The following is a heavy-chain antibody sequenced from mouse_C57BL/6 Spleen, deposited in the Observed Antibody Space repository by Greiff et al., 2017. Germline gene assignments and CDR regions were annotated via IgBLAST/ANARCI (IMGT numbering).Heavy chain of an antibody. V-gene: IGHV3-6*01. J-gene: IGHJ2*01. CDR3: ARVATSYYFDY. CDR2: ISYDGSN. CDR1: GYSITSGYY. Sequence: EVKLQESGPGLVKPSQSLSLTCSVTGYSITSGYYWNWIRQFPGNKLEWMGYISYDGSNNYNPSLKNRISITRDTSKNQFFLKLNSVTTEDTATYYCARVATSYYFDYWGQGTTLTVSS. D-gene: IGHD4-1*02.